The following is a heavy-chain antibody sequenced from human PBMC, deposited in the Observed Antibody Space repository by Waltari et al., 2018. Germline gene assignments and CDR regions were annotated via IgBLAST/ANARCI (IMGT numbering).Heavy chain of an antibody. D-gene: IGHD2-21*01. Sequence: QVQLVESGGGVVQPGRSLRLSWSASGFTFRSYGLHWVRQAPGKGLEWVAVIWYDGNNKYYADSVKGRFTISRDNSKNTLYLQMNSLRAEDTAVYYCARETSHYYYFDYWGQGTLVTVSS. V-gene: IGHV3-33*01. CDR3: ARETSHYYYFDY. CDR1: GFTFRSYG. J-gene: IGHJ4*02. CDR2: IWYDGNNK.